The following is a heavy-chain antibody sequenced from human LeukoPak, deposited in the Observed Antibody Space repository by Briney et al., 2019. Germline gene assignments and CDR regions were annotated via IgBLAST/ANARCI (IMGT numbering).Heavy chain of an antibody. CDR2: IYYSGST. CDR3: ARGMVYGSLNSEYFQH. Sequence: SETLSLTCTVSGGSISSYYWSWIRQPPGKGLEWIGYIYYSGSTNYNPSLKSRVTISVDTSKNPFSLKLSSVTAADTAVYYCARGMVYGSLNSEYFQHWGQGTLVTVSS. D-gene: IGHD2-8*01. J-gene: IGHJ1*01. CDR1: GGSISSYY. V-gene: IGHV4-59*08.